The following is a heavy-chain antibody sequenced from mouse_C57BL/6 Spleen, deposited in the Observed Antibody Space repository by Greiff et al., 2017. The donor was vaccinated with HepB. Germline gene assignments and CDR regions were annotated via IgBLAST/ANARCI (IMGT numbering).Heavy chain of an antibody. J-gene: IGHJ4*01. CDR3: AYYYGSSYEYYAMDY. D-gene: IGHD1-1*01. Sequence: QVQLQQSGAELVKPGASVKLSCKASGYTFTSYWMHWVKQRPGRGLEWIGRIDPNSGGTKYNEKFKSKATLTVDKPSSTAYMQLSSLTSEDSAVYYCAYYYGSSYEYYAMDYWGQGTSVTVSS. CDR1: GYTFTSYW. V-gene: IGHV1-72*01. CDR2: IDPNSGGT.